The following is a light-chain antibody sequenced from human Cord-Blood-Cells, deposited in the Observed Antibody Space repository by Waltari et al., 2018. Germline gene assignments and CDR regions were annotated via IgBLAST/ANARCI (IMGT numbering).Light chain of an antibody. CDR1: TGAVPSGHY. CDR2: DTS. CDR3: LLSYSGARVVV. Sequence: QAVVTQEPSLTVSPGGTVTLPCGSRTGAVPSGHYPYWFQQKPGQAPRTLIYDTSNKHSWTPARFSGSLLGGKAALTLSGAQPEDEAEYYCLLSYSGARVVVFGGGTKLTVL. V-gene: IGLV7-46*01. J-gene: IGLJ2*01.